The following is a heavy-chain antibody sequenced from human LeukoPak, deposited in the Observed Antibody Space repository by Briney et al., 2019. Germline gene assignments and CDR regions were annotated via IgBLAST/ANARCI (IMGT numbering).Heavy chain of an antibody. CDR2: VYHSGST. Sequence: PSETLSLTCAVSDYSISSGNYWGWIRQPPGKGLEWIGSVYHSGSTHYRPSLKSRVTISVDTSKNQFSLKLRSVTAADTAVYYCARNDSSGYFDYWGQGTLVTVSS. CDR3: ARNDSSGYFDY. J-gene: IGHJ4*02. D-gene: IGHD3-22*01. V-gene: IGHV4-38-2*01. CDR1: DYSISSGNY.